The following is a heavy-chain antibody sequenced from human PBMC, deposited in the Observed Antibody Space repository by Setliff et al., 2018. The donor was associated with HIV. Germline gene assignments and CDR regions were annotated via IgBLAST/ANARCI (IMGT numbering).Heavy chain of an antibody. CDR2: SIPLFGTA. CDR1: GGTFSSYA. D-gene: IGHD3-10*01. V-gene: IGHV1-69*13. J-gene: IGHJ5*02. CDR3: AREGGGGSGSYFWFDP. Sequence: SVKVSCKASGGTFSSYAISWVRQAPGQGLEWMGGSIPLFGTANYAQKFQGRVTITADESTSTAYMELSSLRSEDTAVYYCAREGGGGSGSYFWFDPWGQGTLVTVSS.